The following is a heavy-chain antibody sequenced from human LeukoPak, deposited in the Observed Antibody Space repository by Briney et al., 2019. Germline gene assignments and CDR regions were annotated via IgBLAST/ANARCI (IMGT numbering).Heavy chain of an antibody. CDR2: IYSKGNT. V-gene: IGHV3-53*01. D-gene: IGHD2-21*02. Sequence: PGGSLRLSCAASGVSVSSNYMSWVRQAPGRGLEWVSGIYSKGNTYQADSVKGRFTISRDILRNIIYLQMNSLRAEDTAVYYCARMGMVTAWGYYGMDVWGQGTTVTVSS. CDR3: ARMGMVTAWGYYGMDV. J-gene: IGHJ6*02. CDR1: GVSVSSNY.